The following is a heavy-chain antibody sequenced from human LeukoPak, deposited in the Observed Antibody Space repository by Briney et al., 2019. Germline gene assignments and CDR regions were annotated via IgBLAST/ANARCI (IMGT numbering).Heavy chain of an antibody. CDR2: IKQDGSDK. V-gene: IGHV3-7*01. CDR3: VRDRRYCGSVKFVGLFDN. D-gene: IGHD2-2*01. J-gene: IGHJ4*02. Sequence: GGSLRLSCATSGFTFTNYWMAWVRQAPGKGLEWVANIKQDGSDKYYVDSVKDRFTISRDDVKSSLYLQMNSLRVEDTAIYYCVRDRRYCGSVKFVGLFDNWGQGTLVTVSS. CDR1: GFTFTNYW.